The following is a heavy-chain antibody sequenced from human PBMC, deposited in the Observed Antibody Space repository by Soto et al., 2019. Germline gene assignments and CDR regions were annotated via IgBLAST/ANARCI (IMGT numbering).Heavy chain of an antibody. D-gene: IGHD7-27*01. Sequence: GGSLRLSCAASGFTFSDYYMSWIRQAPGKGLEWVSYISSSGSTIYYADSVKGRFTISRDNAKNSLYLQMNSLRAEDTAVDYCARAWDTTGDWPHRAFDIWGQGTMVTVSS. CDR3: ARAWDTTGDWPHRAFDI. J-gene: IGHJ3*02. CDR1: GFTFSDYY. V-gene: IGHV3-11*01. CDR2: ISSSGSTI.